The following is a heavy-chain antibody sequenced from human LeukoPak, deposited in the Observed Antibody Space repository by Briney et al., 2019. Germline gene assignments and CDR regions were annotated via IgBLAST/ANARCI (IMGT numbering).Heavy chain of an antibody. CDR3: ARGQDSSGWYGTLNY. Sequence: SETLSLTCAVYGGSFCGYYWTWVRPPPRKGLEWIGEINHSGSTNYNPSLKSRVTISVDTSKNQFSLKLSSVTAADTAVYYCARGQDSSGWYGTLNYWGQGTLVTVSS. CDR2: INHSGST. D-gene: IGHD6-19*01. CDR1: GGSFCGYY. J-gene: IGHJ4*02. V-gene: IGHV4-34*01.